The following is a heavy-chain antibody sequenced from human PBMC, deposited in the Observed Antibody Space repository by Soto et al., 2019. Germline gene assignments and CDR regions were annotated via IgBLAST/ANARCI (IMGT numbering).Heavy chain of an antibody. V-gene: IGHV3-30-3*01. D-gene: IGHD1-1*01. CDR1: GFTFNRHS. Sequence: PGGSLRLSCKTSGFTFNRHSMHWFRQAPGKGLDWVAVTSDDGGAEYYADSVKGRFTIYRDNSRDTLYLQMNSLRPEDTAVYYCAREVVTTEWYFDNWGQGSPVTVSS. J-gene: IGHJ4*02. CDR2: TSDDGGAE. CDR3: AREVVTTEWYFDN.